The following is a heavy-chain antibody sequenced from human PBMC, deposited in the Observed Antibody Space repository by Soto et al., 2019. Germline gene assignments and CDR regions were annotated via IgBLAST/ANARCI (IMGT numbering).Heavy chain of an antibody. CDR2: IYNNEKS. V-gene: IGHV4-31*03. CDR3: ACGTTAAHFDY. CDR1: GPSFRGGGNY. D-gene: IGHD4-4*01. J-gene: IGHJ4*02. Sequence: QVQLQESGPGLVKPSQTLSLTCTASGPSFRGGGNYWPWVAQHPGKGLAGMGNIYNNEKSDTNPSLKSRVTISVDTSKNHFSLTLSSVTAADTAVYFCACGTTAAHFDYWGPGTLVTVSS.